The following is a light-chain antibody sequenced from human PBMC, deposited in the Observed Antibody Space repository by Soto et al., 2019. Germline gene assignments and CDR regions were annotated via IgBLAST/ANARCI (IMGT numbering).Light chain of an antibody. CDR2: DAS. Sequence: IQMTQSPSSLSASVGDRVTITCRPSQGIINYLAWYQQKPGELPKLLIYDASTMQSGVPSRLSGSGSETDFTITISSLQPEDVATYYCQKYNSAYGTFGQGTKVDIK. V-gene: IGKV1-27*01. J-gene: IGKJ1*01. CDR1: QGIINY. CDR3: QKYNSAYGT.